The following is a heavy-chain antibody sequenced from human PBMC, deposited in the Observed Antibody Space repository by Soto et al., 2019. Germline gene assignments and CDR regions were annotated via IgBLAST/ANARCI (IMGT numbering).Heavy chain of an antibody. Sequence: PGGSLRLSCAASGFTFSSYGMHWVRQAPGKGLEWVAVIWYDGSNKYYADSVKGRFTISRDNSKNTLYLQMNSLRAEDTAVYYCARDPWVAGTLFDYYYGMDVWGQGTTVTVSS. CDR2: IWYDGSNK. V-gene: IGHV3-33*01. CDR3: ARDPWVAGTLFDYYYGMDV. CDR1: GFTFSSYG. J-gene: IGHJ6*02. D-gene: IGHD6-19*01.